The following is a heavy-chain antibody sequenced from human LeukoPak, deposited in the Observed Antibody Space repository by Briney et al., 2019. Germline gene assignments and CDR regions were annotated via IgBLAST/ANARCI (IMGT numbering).Heavy chain of an antibody. D-gene: IGHD2-15*01. CDR3: AKDQIGYCSGGSCYDFDY. CDR1: GFTFSIYA. J-gene: IGHJ4*02. CDR2: IANSGEDT. V-gene: IGHV3-23*01. Sequence: GGSLRLSCAASGFTFSIYAMSWVRQAPGKGLELVSGIANSGEDTYYADSVKGRFTISRDNSKNVLYLQMHNLRAEDTAMYYCAKDQIGYCSGGSCYDFDYWGQGTLVTVSS.